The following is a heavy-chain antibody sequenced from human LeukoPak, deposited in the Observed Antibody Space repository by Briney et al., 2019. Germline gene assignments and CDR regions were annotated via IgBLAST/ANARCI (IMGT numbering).Heavy chain of an antibody. J-gene: IGHJ4*02. CDR2: INAGNGNT. CDR1: GYTFTSYA. D-gene: IGHD6-19*01. Sequence: ASVKVSCKASGYTFTSYAMHWVRQAPGQRLEWMGWINAGNGNTKYSQKFRGRVTITRDTSASTAYMELSSLRSEDTAVYYRAREPRSSGLDYWGQGTLVTVSS. CDR3: AREPRSSGLDY. V-gene: IGHV1-3*01.